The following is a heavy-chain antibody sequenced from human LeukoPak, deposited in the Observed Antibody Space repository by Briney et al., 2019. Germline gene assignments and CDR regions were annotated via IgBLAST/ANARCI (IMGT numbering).Heavy chain of an antibody. CDR3: ARDLGGYDSDY. Sequence: SETLSLTCTVSGGSISSYYWSWIRQPPGKGLEWIGYIYYSGSTNYNPSLKSRVTISVDTSKNQFSLKLSSVTAADTAVYYCARDLGGYDSDYWGQGTLVTVSS. CDR2: IYYSGST. V-gene: IGHV4-59*01. D-gene: IGHD5-12*01. J-gene: IGHJ4*02. CDR1: GGSISSYY.